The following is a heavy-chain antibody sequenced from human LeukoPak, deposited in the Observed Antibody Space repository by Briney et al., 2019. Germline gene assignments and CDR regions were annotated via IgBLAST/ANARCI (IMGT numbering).Heavy chain of an antibody. CDR3: ARRHCSGGSCFDY. J-gene: IGHJ4*02. Sequence: SVKVSCKASGYTFTSYGISWVRQAPGQGLEWMGRIIPIFGTANYAQKFQGRVTITTDESTSTAYMELSSLRSEDTAVYYCARRHCSGGSCFDYWGQGTLVTVSS. CDR2: IIPIFGTA. CDR1: GYTFTSYG. D-gene: IGHD2-15*01. V-gene: IGHV1-69*05.